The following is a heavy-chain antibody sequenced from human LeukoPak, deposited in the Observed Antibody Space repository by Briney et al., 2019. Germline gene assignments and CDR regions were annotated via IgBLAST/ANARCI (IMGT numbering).Heavy chain of an antibody. Sequence: SETLSLTCTVSGGSISNYYWSWIRQPPGKGLEWIGYIYYSGGTNYNPSLKSRVTISVDTSKNHSSLKLSSVTAADTAVYYCARGPRSLDVWGKGTTVTVSS. J-gene: IGHJ6*04. CDR3: ARGPRSLDV. CDR2: IYYSGGT. CDR1: GGSISNYY. D-gene: IGHD3-10*01. V-gene: IGHV4-59*01.